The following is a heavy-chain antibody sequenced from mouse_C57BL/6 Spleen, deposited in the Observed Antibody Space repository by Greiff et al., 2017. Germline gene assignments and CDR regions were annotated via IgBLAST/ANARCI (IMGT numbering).Heavy chain of an antibody. CDR2: ISSGSSTI. CDR3: ARTTVVATGYYYAMDY. J-gene: IGHJ4*01. D-gene: IGHD1-1*01. CDR1: GFTFSDYG. V-gene: IGHV5-17*01. Sequence: EVQVVESGGGLVKPGGSLKLSCAASGFTFSDYGMHWVRPAPEKGLEWVAYISSGSSTIYSAATVKGRFTISRDNAKNTLFLQMTSLRSEDTAMYYCARTTVVATGYYYAMDYWGQGTSVTVSS.